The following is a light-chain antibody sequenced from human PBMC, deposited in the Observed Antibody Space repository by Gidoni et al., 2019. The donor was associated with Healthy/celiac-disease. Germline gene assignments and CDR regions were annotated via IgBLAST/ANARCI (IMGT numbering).Light chain of an antibody. CDR2: CNS. Sequence: QSVLTQPPSVSRPPGQSVTISCTGSSSNIGSGYDVHWYQQLPGTAPKLLIYCNSNRPSGVPDRFSGSKSGTSASLAITGLQAEDEADYYCQSYDSSLSGPLFGGGTKLTVL. V-gene: IGLV1-40*01. J-gene: IGLJ2*01. CDR1: SSNIGSGYD. CDR3: QSYDSSLSGPL.